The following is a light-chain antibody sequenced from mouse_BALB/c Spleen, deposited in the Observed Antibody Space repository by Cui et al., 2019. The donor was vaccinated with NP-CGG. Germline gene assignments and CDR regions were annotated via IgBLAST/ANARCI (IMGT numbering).Light chain of an antibody. V-gene: IGLV1*01. CDR2: GTN. Sequence: QAVVTQESALTTSPGETVTLTCRPSTGAVTTSNYANWVQEKPDHLFTGLIGGTNNRAPGVPARFSGSLIGDKAVLTITGAQTEDEAIYFCALWYSNHWVFGGGTKLTVL. J-gene: IGLJ1*01. CDR1: TGAVTTSNY. CDR3: ALWYSNHWV.